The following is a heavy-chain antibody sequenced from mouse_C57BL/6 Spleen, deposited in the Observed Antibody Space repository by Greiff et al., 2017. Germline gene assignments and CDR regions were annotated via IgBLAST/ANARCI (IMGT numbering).Heavy chain of an antibody. D-gene: IGHD1-1*01. CDR3: ARGASYFYGSTNFDY. V-gene: IGHV1-64*01. CDR2: IHPNSGST. Sequence: VQLQQPGAELVKPGASVKLSCKASGYTFTSYWMHWVKQRPGQGLEWIGMIHPNSGSTNYNEKFKSKAPLTVDKSSSTACMQLISLTSADSAVYYGARGASYFYGSTNFDYWGQGTPLTVSS. J-gene: IGHJ2*01. CDR1: GYTFTSYW.